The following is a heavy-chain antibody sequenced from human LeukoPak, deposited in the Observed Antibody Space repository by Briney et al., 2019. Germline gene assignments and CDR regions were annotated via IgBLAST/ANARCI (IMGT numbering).Heavy chain of an antibody. V-gene: IGHV1-18*01. J-gene: IGHJ4*02. CDR1: GYTFTSYG. CDR2: ISAYNGNT. Sequence: GASVKVSCKASGYTFTSYGISWVRQAPGQGLEWMGWISAYNGNTDYAQKLQGRVTMTTDTSTSTAYMELRSLRSEDTAVYYCARESAIGNDILTVDWGQGTLVTVSS. CDR3: ARESAIGNDILTVD. D-gene: IGHD3-9*01.